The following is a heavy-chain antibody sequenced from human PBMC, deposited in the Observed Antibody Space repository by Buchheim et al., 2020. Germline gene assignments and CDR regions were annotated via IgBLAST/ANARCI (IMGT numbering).Heavy chain of an antibody. CDR1: GGSISSGGYS. CDR3: ARGDSSGYSVPHLFDY. D-gene: IGHD3-22*01. J-gene: IGHJ4*02. Sequence: QLQLQESGSGLVKPSQTLSLTCAVSGGSISSGGYSWSWIRQPPGKGLEWIGYIYHSGSTYYNPSLKSRVTLSVTMSKNQSSLKLSSVTAADTAVYYCARGDSSGYSVPHLFDYWGQGTL. V-gene: IGHV4-30-2*01. CDR2: IYHSGST.